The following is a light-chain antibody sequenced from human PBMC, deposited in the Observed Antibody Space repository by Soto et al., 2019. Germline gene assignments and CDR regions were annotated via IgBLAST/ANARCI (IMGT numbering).Light chain of an antibody. CDR1: QSVSSN. CDR2: DAS. Sequence: ELVLTQSPATQSLSPGERATLSCRASQSVSSNLAWYQQKPGQAPRLLIYDASKRATGIPARFSGSGSGTDFTLTISSLQPEDFAVYYCHQRSNWPPTFGGGTKVDIK. V-gene: IGKV3-11*01. J-gene: IGKJ4*01. CDR3: HQRSNWPPT.